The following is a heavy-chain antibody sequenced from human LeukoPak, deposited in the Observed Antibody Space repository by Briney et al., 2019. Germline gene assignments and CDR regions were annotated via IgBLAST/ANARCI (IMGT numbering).Heavy chain of an antibody. J-gene: IGHJ6*03. CDR3: AKVPLVATYYYFYYMNV. Sequence: SQTLSLTCTVSGGSISSGGYYWSWIRQHPGKGLEWIGFIYYSGTTYYNPSLKSRVTISVDTSKNQFSLKLSSVTAADTAVYFCAKVPLVATYYYFYYMNVWGKGTTVTVSS. CDR1: GGSISSGGYY. V-gene: IGHV4-31*03. CDR2: IYYSGTT. D-gene: IGHD5-12*01.